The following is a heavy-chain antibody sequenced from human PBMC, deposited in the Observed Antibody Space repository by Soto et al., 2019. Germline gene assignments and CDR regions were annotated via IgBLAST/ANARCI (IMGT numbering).Heavy chain of an antibody. D-gene: IGHD3-22*01. J-gene: IGHJ4*02. CDR1: GFTFSNSW. CDR2: IKGEADGGTT. V-gene: IGHV3-15*01. Sequence: GGSLRRFSADSGFTFSNSWMSWVRKAPGKGLEWVGRIKGEADGGTTDYAAPVKGRITISRDHSKDTLYLQMNSLKTEDTAVYYCTTGLSNGYYNFDYWGQGT. CDR3: TTGLSNGYYNFDY.